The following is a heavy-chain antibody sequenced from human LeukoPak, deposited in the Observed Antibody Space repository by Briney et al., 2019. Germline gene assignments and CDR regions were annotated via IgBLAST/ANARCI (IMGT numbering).Heavy chain of an antibody. CDR3: ARDSGWLGSYYYGMDV. J-gene: IGHJ6*02. D-gene: IGHD6-19*01. Sequence: SETLSLTCAVYGGSFSGYYWSWIRQPPGKGLEWIGEINHSGSTNYNPSLKSRVTISVDTSKNQFSLKLSSVTAADTAVYYCARDSGWLGSYYYGMDVWGQETTVTVSS. CDR1: GGSFSGYY. CDR2: INHSGST. V-gene: IGHV4-34*01.